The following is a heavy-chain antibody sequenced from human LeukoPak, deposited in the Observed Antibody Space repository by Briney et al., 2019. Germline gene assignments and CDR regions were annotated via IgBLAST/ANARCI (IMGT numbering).Heavy chain of an antibody. CDR1: GFTFKSYW. J-gene: IGHJ4*02. CDR3: AKDIRIGGVDY. CDR2: INSDGSTT. Sequence: PGGSLGLSCAASGFTFKSYWMHWVRQAPGKGLVWVSLINSDGSTTKYADSVKGRFTISRDNAKNTLYLQMNSLRAEDTALYYCAKDIRIGGVDYWGQGTLVTVSS. V-gene: IGHV3-74*03. D-gene: IGHD1-26*01.